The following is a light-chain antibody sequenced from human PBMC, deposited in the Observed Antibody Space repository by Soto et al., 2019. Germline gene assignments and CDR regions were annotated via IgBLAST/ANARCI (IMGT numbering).Light chain of an antibody. Sequence: QSALTQPASVSGSPGQSITISCTGTSSDIGHYDYVSWYQQHPGRAPKLMIYHVTYRPSGVSNRYSGSKSGNSASLTISGLQADDEADYYCCSLTTSHTYVFGSGTKVTVL. CDR3: CSLTTSHTYV. V-gene: IGLV2-14*03. CDR2: HVT. CDR1: SSDIGHYDY. J-gene: IGLJ1*01.